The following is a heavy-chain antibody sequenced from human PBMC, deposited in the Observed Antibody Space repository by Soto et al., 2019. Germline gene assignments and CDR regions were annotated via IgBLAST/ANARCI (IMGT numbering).Heavy chain of an antibody. J-gene: IGHJ6*02. CDR1: GGTFSRYS. CDR2: IIPIFGTA. Sequence: GASVKVSCKASGGTFSRYSITWVRQAPGHGLEWMGGIIPIFGTANYAQKFQGRVTITADESTSTAYMELSSLRSEDTAVYYCARDYEGQYAITMVRGGSWLPKDYYYSGMDVWGQGTTVTVSS. CDR3: ARDYEGQYAITMVRGGSWLPKDYYYSGMDV. D-gene: IGHD3-10*01. V-gene: IGHV1-69*13.